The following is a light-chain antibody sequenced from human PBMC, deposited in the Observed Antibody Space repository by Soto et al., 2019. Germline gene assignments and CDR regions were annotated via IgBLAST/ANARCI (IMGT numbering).Light chain of an antibody. J-gene: IGKJ2*01. Sequence: DIQMTQSPSSLSASIGDRVTITCRASQSIITYLNWYQQKPGNAPKLLIHGASSLESGVPSRFSGSGSGTDFTLTISSLQPEDCATYYCQQSYSSPPEYTFGQGTKLEIK. CDR3: QQSYSSPPEYT. CDR1: QSIITY. V-gene: IGKV1-39*01. CDR2: GAS.